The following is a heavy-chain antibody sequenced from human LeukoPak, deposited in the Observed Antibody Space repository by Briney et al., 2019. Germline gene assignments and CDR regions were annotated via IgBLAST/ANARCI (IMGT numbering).Heavy chain of an antibody. CDR3: AKDPGYDFWSAYYTDY. D-gene: IGHD3-3*01. CDR2: VRYDGNNK. Sequence: GGSLRLSCVASGFTFSRYGMHWVRQAPGKGLEWVAFVRYDGNNKYYVDSVKGRFTISRDNSKNTLYLQMNSLRAEDTAVYYCAKDPGYDFWSAYYTDYWGQGTLVTVSS. CDR1: GFTFSRYG. V-gene: IGHV3-30*02. J-gene: IGHJ4*02.